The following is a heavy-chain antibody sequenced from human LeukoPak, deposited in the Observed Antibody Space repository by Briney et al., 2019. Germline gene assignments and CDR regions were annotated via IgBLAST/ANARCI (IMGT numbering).Heavy chain of an antibody. Sequence: KPGGSLRLSCAASGFTFSSYGMHWVRQAPGKGLEWVAVISYDGSNKYYADSVEGRFTISRDNSKNTLYLQMNSLRAEDTAVYYCAKDRMPGTHYYYYYGMDVWGQGTTVTVSS. CDR2: ISYDGSNK. V-gene: IGHV3-30*18. D-gene: IGHD6-13*01. CDR3: AKDRMPGTHYYYYYGMDV. J-gene: IGHJ6*02. CDR1: GFTFSSYG.